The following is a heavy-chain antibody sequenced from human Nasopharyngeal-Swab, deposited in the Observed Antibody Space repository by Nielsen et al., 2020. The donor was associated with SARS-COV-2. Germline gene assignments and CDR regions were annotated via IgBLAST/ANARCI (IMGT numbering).Heavy chain of an antibody. CDR2: IKSDGSST. CDR1: GFTFDDYA. CDR3: ARAYYFDS. V-gene: IGHV3-74*01. J-gene: IGHJ4*02. Sequence: GESLKISCAASGFTFDDYAMHWVRQAPGKGRVWVARIKSDGSSTNYADSVKGRFTISRDNAKNTLYLQMNSLRAEDTAVYYCARAYYFDSWGQGTLVTVSS.